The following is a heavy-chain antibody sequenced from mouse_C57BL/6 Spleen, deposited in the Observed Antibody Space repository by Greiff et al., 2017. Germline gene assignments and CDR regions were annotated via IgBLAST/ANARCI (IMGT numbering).Heavy chain of an antibody. CDR1: GFSLTSYG. D-gene: IGHD1-1*01. CDR3: ASYYGSSRDWYFDV. CDR2: IWSGGST. J-gene: IGHJ1*03. V-gene: IGHV2-2*01. Sequence: QVQLKESGPGLVQPSQSLSITCTVSGFSLTSYGVHWVRQSPGKGLEWLGVIWSGGSTDYNAAFISRLSISKDNSKSQVFFKMNSLQADDTAIYYCASYYGSSRDWYFDVWGTGTTVTVSS.